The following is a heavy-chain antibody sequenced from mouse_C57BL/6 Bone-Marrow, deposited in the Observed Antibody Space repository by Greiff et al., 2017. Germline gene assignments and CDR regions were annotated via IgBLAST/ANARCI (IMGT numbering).Heavy chain of an antibody. CDR3: ARYGGLRAVGATDWYFDV. CDR1: GYSFTGYY. J-gene: IGHJ1*03. Sequence: VQLQQSGPELVKPGASVKISCKASGYSFTGYYMHWVKQSHGNILDWIGYIYPYNGVSSYNQKFKGKATLTVDKSSSTAYMELRSLTSEDSAVYYCARYGGLRAVGATDWYFDVWGTGTTVTVSS. D-gene: IGHD1-1*01. V-gene: IGHV1-31*01. CDR2: IYPYNGVS.